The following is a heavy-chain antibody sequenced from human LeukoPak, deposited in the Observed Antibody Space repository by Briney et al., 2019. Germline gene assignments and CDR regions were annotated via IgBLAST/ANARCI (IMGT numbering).Heavy chain of an antibody. J-gene: IGHJ4*02. CDR2: IKQDGSAK. CDR1: GFTFSNYW. V-gene: IGHV3-7*05. Sequence: GGSLRLSCAAAGFTFSNYWMSWVRQAPGRGLEWVANIKQDGSAKYYLDSVKGRFTISRDNAKNSLYLQMNSLRAEDTAVYYCARDKSVGAIVFDYWGQGTLVTVSS. CDR3: ARDKSVGAIVFDY. D-gene: IGHD1-26*01.